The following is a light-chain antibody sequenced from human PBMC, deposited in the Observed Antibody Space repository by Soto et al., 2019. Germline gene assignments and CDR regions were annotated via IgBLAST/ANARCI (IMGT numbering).Light chain of an antibody. CDR1: QRISSW. CDR2: AAS. J-gene: IGKJ4*02. Sequence: DIQMTQSPSSVSASVGDRVTISCRASQRISSWLAWYQQKPGKAPNLLIYAASRMESGVPSRFSGSGSGTDFTRTISSLQPEDFATYYCQQANSCPFTFGGGTKVEIK. CDR3: QQANSCPFT. V-gene: IGKV1-12*01.